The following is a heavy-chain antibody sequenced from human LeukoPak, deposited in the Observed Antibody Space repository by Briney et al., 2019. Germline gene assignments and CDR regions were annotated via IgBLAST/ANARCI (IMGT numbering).Heavy chain of an antibody. CDR1: GFAFSSHW. Sequence: GGSLRLSCAASGFAFSSHWVNWARQAPGKGLEWVADVDREGSDKNYVDSVKGRFTISRDNAKNSLYLQMNSLRVEDTAVYYCARDGVPGGRDVWGQGTTVTVS. CDR2: VDREGSDK. D-gene: IGHD3-16*01. V-gene: IGHV3-7*01. J-gene: IGHJ6*02. CDR3: ARDGVPGGRDV.